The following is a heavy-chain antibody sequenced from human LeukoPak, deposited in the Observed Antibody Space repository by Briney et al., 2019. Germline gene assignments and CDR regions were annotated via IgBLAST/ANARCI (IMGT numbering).Heavy chain of an antibody. V-gene: IGHV4-59*08. CDR1: GGSLSSYY. J-gene: IGHJ4*02. CDR3: ARRSCYVDY. CDR2: IYSSGST. D-gene: IGHD2-2*01. Sequence: SETLSLTCTVSGGSLSSYYWSWIRQPPGKGLEWIGYIYSSGSTNCNPSLESRVTISEDTSKNQFSLKLRSVTAADTAIYYCARRSCYVDYWGQGTLVTVSS.